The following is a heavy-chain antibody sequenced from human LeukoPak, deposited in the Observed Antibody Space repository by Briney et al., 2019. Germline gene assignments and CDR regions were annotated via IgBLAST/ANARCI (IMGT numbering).Heavy chain of an antibody. CDR1: GFTFSSYD. D-gene: IGHD3-22*01. V-gene: IGHV3-13*01. CDR3: ANTRSPYYYDSSGHTPDY. Sequence: GGSLRLSCAASGFTFSSYDMHWVRQATGKGLEWVSAIGTAGDTYYPGSVKGRFTISRENAKNSLYLQMNSLRAEDTAVYYCANTRSPYYYDSSGHTPDYWGQGTLVTVSS. CDR2: IGTAGDT. J-gene: IGHJ4*02.